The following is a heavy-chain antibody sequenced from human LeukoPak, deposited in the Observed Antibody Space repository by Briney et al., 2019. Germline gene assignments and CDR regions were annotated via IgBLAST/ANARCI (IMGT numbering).Heavy chain of an antibody. J-gene: IGHJ4*02. D-gene: IGHD3-3*01. Sequence: ASVKVSCKASGYTFTDYYIHWVRQAPGQGLEWMGWVNPNSGATNYAHNFRGSVTMTRDTSITTAYMELSNLRSDDTAVYYCARVSFSIFGLIISNFDFWGQGTLVTVSS. CDR3: ARVSFSIFGLIISNFDF. CDR2: VNPNSGAT. V-gene: IGHV1-2*02. CDR1: GYTFTDYY.